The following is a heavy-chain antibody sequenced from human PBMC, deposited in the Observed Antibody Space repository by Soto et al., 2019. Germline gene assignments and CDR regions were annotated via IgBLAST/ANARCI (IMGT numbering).Heavy chain of an antibody. CDR2: ISSNGGST. V-gene: IGHV3-64D*06. D-gene: IGHD7-27*01. J-gene: IGHJ3*02. CDR3: VSHWGRWLPDDAFDI. Sequence: GGSLRLSCSASGFTFSSYAMHWVRQAPGKGLEYVSAISSNGGSTYYADSVKGRFTISRDNSKNTLYLQMSSLRAEDTAVYYCVSHWGRWLPDDAFDIWGQGTMVTVSS. CDR1: GFTFSSYA.